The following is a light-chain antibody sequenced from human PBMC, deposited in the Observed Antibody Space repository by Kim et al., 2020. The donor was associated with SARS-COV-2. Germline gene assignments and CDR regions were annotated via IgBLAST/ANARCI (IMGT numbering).Light chain of an antibody. Sequence: EIVLTQSPGTLSLSPGERATLSCRASQSVSSNYLAWYQQKPGQAPRLLIYGASNRATGITDRFSGSGSGTDFTLTISRLEPEDFAVYYCQQYSRSPLYSFGQGTKLEI. CDR1: QSVSSNY. V-gene: IGKV3-20*01. CDR3: QQYSRSPLYS. CDR2: GAS. J-gene: IGKJ2*03.